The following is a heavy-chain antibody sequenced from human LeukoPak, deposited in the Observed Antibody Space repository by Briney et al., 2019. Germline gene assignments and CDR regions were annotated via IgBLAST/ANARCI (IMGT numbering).Heavy chain of an antibody. J-gene: IGHJ4*02. V-gene: IGHV3-7*01. CDR2: IKQDGSEK. Sequence: PSETLSLTCTVSGGSISSYYWSWVRQTPGKGLEWVANIKQDGSEKYYVDSVKGRFTISRDNAKSSLYLQMNSLRAEDTAVCYCARDRDVEMSPWVYWGQGALVTVSS. CDR1: GGSISSYY. D-gene: IGHD5-24*01. CDR3: ARDRDVEMSPWVY.